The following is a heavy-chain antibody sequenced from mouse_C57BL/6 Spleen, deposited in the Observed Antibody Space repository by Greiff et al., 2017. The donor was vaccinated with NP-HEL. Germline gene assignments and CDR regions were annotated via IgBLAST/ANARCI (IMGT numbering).Heavy chain of an antibody. CDR1: GYAFSSSW. CDR2: IYPGDGDT. V-gene: IGHV1-82*01. J-gene: IGHJ1*03. Sequence: VKLMESGPELVKPGASVKISCKASGYAFSSSWMNWVKQRPGKGLEWIGRIYPGDGDTNYNGKFKGKATLTADKSSSTAYMQLSSLTSEDSAVYFCARNYYYGSSPWYFDVWGTGTTVTVSS. CDR3: ARNYYYGSSPWYFDV. D-gene: IGHD1-1*01.